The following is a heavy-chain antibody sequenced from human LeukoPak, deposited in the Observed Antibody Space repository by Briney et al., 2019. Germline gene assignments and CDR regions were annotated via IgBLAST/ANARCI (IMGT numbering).Heavy chain of an antibody. J-gene: IGHJ4*02. CDR2: IYYSGST. CDR3: VLDSSGYYEGPYYFDY. CDR1: GGSISIGGYY. V-gene: IGHV4-31*03. D-gene: IGHD3-22*01. Sequence: SETLSLTCTVSGGSISIGGYYWSWIRQHPGKGLEWIGYIYYSGSTYYTPSLKSRVTISVDTSKNQFSLKLSSVTAADTAVYYCVLDSSGYYEGPYYFDYWGQGTLVTVSS.